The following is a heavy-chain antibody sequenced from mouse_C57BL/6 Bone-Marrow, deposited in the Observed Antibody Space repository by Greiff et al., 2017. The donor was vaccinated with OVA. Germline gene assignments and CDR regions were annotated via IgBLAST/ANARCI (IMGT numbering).Heavy chain of an antibody. CDR3: TTCYYYGSSYAWFAY. D-gene: IGHD1-1*01. Sequence: EVQRVESGAELVRPGASVKLSCTASGFNIKDDYMHWVKQRPEQGLEWIGWIDPENGDTEYASKFQGKATITADTSSNTAYLQLSSLTSEDTAVYYCTTCYYYGSSYAWFAYWGQGTLVTVSA. V-gene: IGHV14-4*01. CDR2: IDPENGDT. CDR1: GFNIKDDY. J-gene: IGHJ3*01.